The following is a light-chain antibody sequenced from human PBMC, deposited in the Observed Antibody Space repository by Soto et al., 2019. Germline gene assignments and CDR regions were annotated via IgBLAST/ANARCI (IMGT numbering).Light chain of an antibody. CDR1: SGSIVSNY. J-gene: IGLJ2*01. Sequence: NFMLIQPHSVSESPGKTVTISCTRDSGSIVSNYVQWYQQRPGSAPTTVIYEDDQRPSGVPDRFSGSIDSSSDSASLTISGLMTEDEADYFCQSYDTTNVVFGGGTKLTVL. CDR3: QSYDTTNVV. V-gene: IGLV6-57*03. CDR2: EDD.